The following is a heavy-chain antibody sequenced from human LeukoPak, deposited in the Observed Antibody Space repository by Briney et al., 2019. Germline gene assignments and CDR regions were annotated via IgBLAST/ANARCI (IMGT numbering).Heavy chain of an antibody. V-gene: IGHV4-39*07. Sequence: PSETLSLTCTVSGGSIRTSSYYWGWIRQPPGKGLEWIGSIYYSGNTYYNPSLKSRVTISVDTSENQFSLKLTSATAADTAVYYCARVGNDFWSGYYGDSYYYFMDVWGKGTTVTVSS. CDR3: ARVGNDFWSGYYGDSYYYFMDV. J-gene: IGHJ6*03. CDR2: IYYSGNT. D-gene: IGHD3-3*01. CDR1: GGSIRTSSYY.